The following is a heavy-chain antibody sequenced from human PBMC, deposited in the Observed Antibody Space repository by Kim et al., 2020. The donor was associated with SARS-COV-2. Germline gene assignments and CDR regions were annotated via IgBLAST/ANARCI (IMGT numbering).Heavy chain of an antibody. V-gene: IGHV3-64D*06. D-gene: IGHD3-9*01. Sequence: GGSLRLSCSASGFTFSSYAMHWVRQAPGKGLEYVSAISSNGGSTYYADSVKGRFTISRDNSKNTLYLQMSSLRAEDTAVYYCVKDYDILTGYFDYWGQGTLVTVSS. J-gene: IGHJ4*02. CDR3: VKDYDILTGYFDY. CDR1: GFTFSSYA. CDR2: ISSNGGST.